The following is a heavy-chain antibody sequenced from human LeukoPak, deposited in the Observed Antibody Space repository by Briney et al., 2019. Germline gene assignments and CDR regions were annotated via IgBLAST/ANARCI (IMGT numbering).Heavy chain of an antibody. V-gene: IGHV3-48*03. D-gene: IGHD5-18*01. CDR2: ISSSGRTI. Sequence: GGSLRLSCAASGFTLSNYGVNWVRQAPGKGLEWISYISSSGRTIHYADSVKGRFTISRDNAQNSLYLQMNSLRAEDTALYYCARENKVGYTYAGDCWGQGTLVTVSS. CDR3: ARENKVGYTYAGDC. CDR1: GFTLSNYG. J-gene: IGHJ4*02.